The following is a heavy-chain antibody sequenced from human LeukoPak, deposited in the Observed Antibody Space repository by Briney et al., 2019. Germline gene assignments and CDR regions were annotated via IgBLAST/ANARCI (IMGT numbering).Heavy chain of an antibody. CDR3: ARDRRSGYCSSASCKGEFDY. Sequence: GGSLRLSCAASGFTFSSYGMHWVRQAPGKGLEWVSYISSGSSYTNYADSVKGRFTISRDNAKNSLYLQMNSLRADDTAVYYCARDRRSGYCSSASCKGEFDYWGQGTLVTVSS. V-gene: IGHV3-21*05. D-gene: IGHD2-2*01. J-gene: IGHJ4*02. CDR1: GFTFSSYG. CDR2: ISSGSSYT.